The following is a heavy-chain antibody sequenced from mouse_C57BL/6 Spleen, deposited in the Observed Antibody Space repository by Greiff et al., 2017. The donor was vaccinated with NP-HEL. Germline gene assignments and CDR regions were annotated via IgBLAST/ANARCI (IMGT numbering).Heavy chain of an antibody. CDR3: ARGERTGTFDY. J-gene: IGHJ2*01. D-gene: IGHD4-1*01. Sequence: EVQLQESGPGLVKPSQSLSLTCSVTGYSITSGYYWNWIRQFPGNKLEWMGYISYDGSNNSNPSLKNRISITRDTSKNQFFLKLNSVTTEDTATYYCARGERTGTFDYWGQGTTLTVSS. V-gene: IGHV3-6*01. CDR2: ISYDGSN. CDR1: GYSITSGYY.